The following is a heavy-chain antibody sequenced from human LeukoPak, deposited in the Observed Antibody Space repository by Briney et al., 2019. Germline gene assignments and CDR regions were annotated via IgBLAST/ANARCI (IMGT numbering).Heavy chain of an antibody. J-gene: IGHJ4*02. D-gene: IGHD6-6*01. CDR2: INHSGST. V-gene: IGHV4-34*01. Sequence: SETLSLTCAVYGGSFSGYYWSWIRQPPGKGLEWIGEINHSGSTNYNPSLKSRVTISVDTSKNQSSLKLSSVTAADAAVYYCARGLSSDYWGQGTLVTVSS. CDR1: GGSFSGYY. CDR3: ARGLSSDY.